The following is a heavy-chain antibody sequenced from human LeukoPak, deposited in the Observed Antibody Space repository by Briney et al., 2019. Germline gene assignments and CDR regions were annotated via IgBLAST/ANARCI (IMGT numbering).Heavy chain of an antibody. CDR3: ARRGGSGRSFDY. D-gene: IGHD3-10*01. V-gene: IGHV4-61*08. CDR2: IYYSGST. J-gene: IGHJ4*02. CDR1: GASVSSGGYY. Sequence: PSETLSLTCTVSGASVSSGGYYWSWLRQPPGKGLEWIGYIYYSGSTNYHPSLKSRVTISVDTPKNQFSLKVSSVTAADTAVYYCARRGGSGRSFDYWGQGTLVTVSS.